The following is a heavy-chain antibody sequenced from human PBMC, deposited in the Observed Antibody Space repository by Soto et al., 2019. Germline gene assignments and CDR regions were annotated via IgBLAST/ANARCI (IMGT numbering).Heavy chain of an antibody. CDR2: IWYDGSNK. CDR3: ARDEQRRQRITTVPTDYYYSGMDV. D-gene: IGHD4-4*01. J-gene: IGHJ6*02. V-gene: IGHV3-33*01. Sequence: QVQLVESGGGLVQPGRSLRLSCAASGFTFSSAGMHWVRQAPGKGLEWVAVIWYDGSNKYYAESVKGRFTISRDNSKNTLYLQMNSLRAEDTAVYYCARDEQRRQRITTVPTDYYYSGMDVWGQGTTVTVSS. CDR1: GFTFSSAG.